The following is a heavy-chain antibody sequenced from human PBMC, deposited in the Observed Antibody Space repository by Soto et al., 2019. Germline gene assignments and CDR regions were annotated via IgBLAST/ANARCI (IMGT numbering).Heavy chain of an antibody. CDR3: GKDIGVSIDRLSLFGASDL. D-gene: IGHD3-3*01. Sequence: EVQLVESGGGLIQPGRSLRLSCVASGFTFDDYAMHWVRQAPGKGLELVSGISWNSGSITYADSVKGRFTMSRDNANNSLYVQMESLSPEDTGLYDCGKDIGVSIDRLSLFGASDLWCRGTLVTVCS. J-gene: IGHJ2*01. CDR2: ISWNSGSI. V-gene: IGHV3-9*01. CDR1: GFTFDDYA.